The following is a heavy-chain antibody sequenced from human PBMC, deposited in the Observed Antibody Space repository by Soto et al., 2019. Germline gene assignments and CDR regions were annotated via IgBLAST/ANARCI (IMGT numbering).Heavy chain of an antibody. J-gene: IGHJ6*02. D-gene: IGHD5-12*01. Sequence: EVQLLGSGGGLVQPGGSLRLSCEDAGFTLGSYAMSWVRLAPGKGLEWVAQISASGSRTNYADSVRGRFTISRDDSMSTLYLQMNSLRVEDTAVYYCARAVATISYYGMDVWGQGTAVTVSS. CDR1: GFTLGSYA. CDR3: ARAVATISYYGMDV. V-gene: IGHV3-23*01. CDR2: ISASGSRT.